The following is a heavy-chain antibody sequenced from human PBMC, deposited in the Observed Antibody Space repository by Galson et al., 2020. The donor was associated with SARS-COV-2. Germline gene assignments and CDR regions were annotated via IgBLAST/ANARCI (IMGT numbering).Heavy chain of an antibody. Sequence: ASEPLSLTCSVSAGFLKRPSFYWGWIRQPPGKGLEWIGSVNFNGKTFYNPSLAPRLTLSVDTSKNQFSLTLTSLTAADTAIYYCARKEATYDSWGRGILVTVSS. CDR3: ARKEATYDS. CDR2: VNFNGKT. J-gene: IGHJ5*01. CDR1: AGFLKRPSFY. V-gene: IGHV4-39*07.